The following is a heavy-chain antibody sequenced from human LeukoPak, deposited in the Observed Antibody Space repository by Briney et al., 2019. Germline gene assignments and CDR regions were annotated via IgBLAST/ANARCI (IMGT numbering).Heavy chain of an antibody. Sequence: SETLSLTCTVSGGSISSYYWIWIRQPPGKGLEWIGYIYYSGSTNYNPSLKSRVTISVDTSKKQFSLRLSSVTAAHTAVYYCARGHYDYVWGSYRSATKFDYWGQGTLVTVSS. CDR2: IYYSGST. D-gene: IGHD3-16*02. CDR1: GGSISSYY. CDR3: ARGHYDYVWGSYRSATKFDY. V-gene: IGHV4-59*01. J-gene: IGHJ4*02.